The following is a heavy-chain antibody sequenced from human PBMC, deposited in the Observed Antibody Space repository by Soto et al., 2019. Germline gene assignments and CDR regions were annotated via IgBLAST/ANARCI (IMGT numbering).Heavy chain of an antibody. CDR3: ATRGPSMAGGYYYYYYGMDV. Sequence: SVKVSCKASGGPFSSYAISWVRQAPGQGLEWLGGITPIFGTANYAQKFQGIVTMTADESTSTAYTELSSLRSEDTAVYYCATRGPSMAGGYYYYYYGMDVWGQGTKVTVSS. CDR1: GGPFSSYA. CDR2: ITPIFGTA. J-gene: IGHJ6*02. D-gene: IGHD2-8*01. V-gene: IGHV1-69*13.